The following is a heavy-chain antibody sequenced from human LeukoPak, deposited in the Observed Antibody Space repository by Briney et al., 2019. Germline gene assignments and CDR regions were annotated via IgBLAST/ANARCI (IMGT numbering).Heavy chain of an antibody. D-gene: IGHD2-15*01. CDR1: GFTFSDYN. V-gene: IGHV3-11*01. CDR3: XXXXXYXSXGNXYSGGXXYXXV. Sequence: CXASGFTFSDYNMRWIRQAPGKGLEWVSSISRSGSTKYYADSVKGRFTISRDNAKNSLFLQMNSLRAEDTAVYYXXXXXXYXSXGNXYSGGXXYXXVWGKGTTVTISS. CDR2: ISRSGSTK. J-gene: IGHJ6*03.